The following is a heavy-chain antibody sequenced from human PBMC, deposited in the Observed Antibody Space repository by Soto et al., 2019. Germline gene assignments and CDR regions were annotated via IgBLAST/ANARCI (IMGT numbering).Heavy chain of an antibody. J-gene: IGHJ5*02. V-gene: IGHV1-18*01. D-gene: IGHD6-13*01. Sequence: QVQLVQSGAEVKQPGASVTVSCQASGYTFTNYAITWVRQAPGPGLEWMGWISAYNGHTNYAQKLQGRLTMTTDTSTSTAYMELRSRTYDDTAIYYCARDNGGLAAPGTDWFVPWGQGTLITVSS. CDR2: ISAYNGHT. CDR1: GYTFTNYA. CDR3: ARDNGGLAAPGTDWFVP.